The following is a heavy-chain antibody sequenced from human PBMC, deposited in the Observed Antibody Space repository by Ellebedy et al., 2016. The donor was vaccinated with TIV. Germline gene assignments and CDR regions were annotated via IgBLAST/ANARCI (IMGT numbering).Heavy chain of an antibody. V-gene: IGHV3-7*01. Sequence: GESLKISCAASGFPFSNYWMSWARQAPGKGLEWVANINQDGREKYYVDSVKGRFTISRDNAKNSLYLQMNSLRVEDTAVYYCARDGSYGDYLSPTHAFTGWGQGTMITVSS. CDR2: INQDGREK. J-gene: IGHJ3*01. CDR1: GFPFSNYW. D-gene: IGHD4-17*01. CDR3: ARDGSYGDYLSPTHAFTG.